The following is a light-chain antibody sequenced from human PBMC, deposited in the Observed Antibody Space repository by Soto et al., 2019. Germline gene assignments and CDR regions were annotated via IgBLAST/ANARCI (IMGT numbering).Light chain of an antibody. Sequence: EIVMTQSPATLSVSPGGRATLSCRASQSVSSNLAWYQQKPGQSPRLLIYGASTRATGFPARFSGSGSGTEFTLTISSLQSEDFAVYYCQQYKNWPLTVGGGTKVDSK. CDR1: QSVSSN. CDR2: GAS. V-gene: IGKV3-15*01. CDR3: QQYKNWPLT. J-gene: IGKJ4*01.